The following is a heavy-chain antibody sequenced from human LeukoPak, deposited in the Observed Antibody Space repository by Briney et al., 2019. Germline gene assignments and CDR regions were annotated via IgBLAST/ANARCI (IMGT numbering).Heavy chain of an antibody. Sequence: ASVKVSCKASGYTFTSYVMNWVRQAPGQGLEWMGWINTNTGNPTYAQGFTGRFVFSLDTSVSSAYLQISSLKAEDTAVYYCARDNSGSHNAFDIWGQGTLVTVSS. CDR3: ARDNSGSHNAFDI. D-gene: IGHD1-26*01. CDR2: INTNTGNP. V-gene: IGHV7-4-1*02. J-gene: IGHJ4*02. CDR1: GYTFTSYV.